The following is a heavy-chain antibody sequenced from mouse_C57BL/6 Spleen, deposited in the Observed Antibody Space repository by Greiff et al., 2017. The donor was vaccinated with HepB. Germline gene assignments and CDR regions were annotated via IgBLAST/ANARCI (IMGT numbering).Heavy chain of an antibody. J-gene: IGHJ1*03. D-gene: IGHD2-5*01. Sequence: EVHLVESEGGLVQPGSSIKLSCTASGFTFSDYYMAWVRQVPEKGLEWVANINYDGSSTYYLDSLKSRFIISRDNAKNILYLQMSSLKSEDTATYYWARDRSNYWYFDVWGTGTTVTVSS. V-gene: IGHV5-16*01. CDR3: ARDRSNYWYFDV. CDR2: INYDGSST. CDR1: GFTFSDYY.